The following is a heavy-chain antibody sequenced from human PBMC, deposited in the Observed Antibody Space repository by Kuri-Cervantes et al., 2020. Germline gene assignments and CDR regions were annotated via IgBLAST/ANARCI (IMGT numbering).Heavy chain of an antibody. Sequence: GGSLRLSFAASGFTFRNYDMSWVRQAPGRGPEWVSTISNSGGTTFYTASVKGRFTISSDNSKNTLYLQMNGLRAGGTAVYYCARDRRSSSGSYAAYWGRGTLVTVSS. V-gene: IGHV3-23*01. CDR3: ARDRRSSSGSYAAY. D-gene: IGHD1-26*01. CDR1: GFTFRNYD. CDR2: ISNSGGTT. J-gene: IGHJ4*02.